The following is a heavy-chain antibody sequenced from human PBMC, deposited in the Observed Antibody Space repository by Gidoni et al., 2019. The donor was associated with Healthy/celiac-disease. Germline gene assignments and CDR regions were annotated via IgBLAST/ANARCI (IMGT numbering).Heavy chain of an antibody. CDR3: ARDAAITMVQGVIRY. J-gene: IGHJ4*02. D-gene: IGHD3-10*01. CDR2: IWYDGSNK. CDR1: GFTFSSYG. V-gene: IGHV3-33*01. Sequence: QVQLVESGGGVVQPGRSLRLSCAASGFTFSSYGMHWVRQAPGKGLEWVAVIWYDGSNKYYADSVKGRFTISRDNSKNTLYLQMNSLRAEDTAVYYCARDAAITMVQGVIRYWGQGTLVTVSS.